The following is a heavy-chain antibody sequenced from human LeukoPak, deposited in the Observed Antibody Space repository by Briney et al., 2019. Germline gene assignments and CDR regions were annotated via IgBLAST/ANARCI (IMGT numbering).Heavy chain of an antibody. J-gene: IGHJ4*02. CDR2: IYYSGST. D-gene: IGHD3-10*01. V-gene: IGHV4-59*08. CDR1: GGSISSYY. Sequence: SETLSLTCTVSGGSISSYYWSWIRQPPGKGLEWIGYIYYSGSTNYNPSLKSRVTISVDTSKNQFSLKVSSVTAADTAVYYCVRHCYASGSDPLCYFDYWGQGTLVTVSS. CDR3: VRHCYASGSDPLCYFDY.